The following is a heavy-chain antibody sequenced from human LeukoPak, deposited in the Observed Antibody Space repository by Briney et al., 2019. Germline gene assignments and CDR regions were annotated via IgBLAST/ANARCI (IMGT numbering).Heavy chain of an antibody. V-gene: IGHV4-59*08. CDR1: GGSISSYY. J-gene: IGHJ5*02. CDR2: IYYSGST. Sequence: PSETLSLTCTVSGGSISSYYWSWIRQPPGKGLEWIGYIYYSGSTNYNPSLKSRVTISVDTSKNQFSLKLSSVTAADTAVYYCARLLRLYLVTEARFDPWGQGTLVTVSS. CDR3: ARLLRLYLVTEARFDP. D-gene: IGHD2-21*02.